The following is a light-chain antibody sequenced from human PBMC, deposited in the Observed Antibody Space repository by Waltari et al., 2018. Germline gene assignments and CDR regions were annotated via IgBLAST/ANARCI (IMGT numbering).Light chain of an antibody. CDR2: ENS. J-gene: IGLJ2*01. CDR3: ASWDDSLRGRV. V-gene: IGLV1-47*01. Sequence: QSVLTQPPSMSGTPGQRVTISCSGSHSHIGSTFVYWYQQFPGMAPRLLIFENSRRPSGVPDRFSASKAGASASLAISGLRSEDEAHYHCASWDDSLRGRVFGGGTRLTVL. CDR1: HSHIGSTF.